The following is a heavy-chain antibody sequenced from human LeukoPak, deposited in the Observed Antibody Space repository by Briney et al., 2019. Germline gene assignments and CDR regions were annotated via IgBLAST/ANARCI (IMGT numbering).Heavy chain of an antibody. CDR2: ISYDGSNK. CDR1: GFTFSSYG. CDR3: ARVGYSYGLFDY. Sequence: GGSLTLSCAASGFTFSSYGMHWVRQAPGKGLEWVAVISYDGSNKYYADSVKGRFTISRDNSKNTLYLQMNSLRAEDTAVYYCARVGYSYGLFDYWGQGTLVTVSS. J-gene: IGHJ4*02. V-gene: IGHV3-30*03. D-gene: IGHD5-18*01.